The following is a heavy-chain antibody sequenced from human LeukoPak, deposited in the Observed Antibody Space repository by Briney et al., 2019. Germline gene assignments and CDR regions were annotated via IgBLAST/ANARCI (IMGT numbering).Heavy chain of an antibody. V-gene: IGHV3-74*01. CDR3: ARAGSALGYFQH. J-gene: IGHJ1*01. D-gene: IGHD1-26*01. CDR2: VNSDGSST. CDR1: GFTFSSYW. Sequence: PGGSLRLSCAASGFTFSSYWMHWVHQAPGKGLVWVSRVNSDGSSTSYADSVKGRFTISRDNAKNTLYLQMNSLRAEDTAVYYCARAGSALGYFQHWGQGTLVTVSS.